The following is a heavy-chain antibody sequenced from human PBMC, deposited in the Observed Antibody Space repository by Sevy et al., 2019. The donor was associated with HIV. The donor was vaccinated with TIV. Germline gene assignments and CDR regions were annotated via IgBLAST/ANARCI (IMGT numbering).Heavy chain of an antibody. J-gene: IGHJ4*02. D-gene: IGHD6-19*01. CDR2: ISYDGSNK. CDR1: GFTFSSYA. Sequence: GGSLRLSCAASGFTFSSYAMHWVRQAPGKGLEWVAVISYDGSNKYYADSVKGRFTISRDNSKNMLYLQMNSLRAEDTAVYYCARAVAVAGPGDYWGQGTLVTVSS. V-gene: IGHV3-30-3*01. CDR3: ARAVAVAGPGDY.